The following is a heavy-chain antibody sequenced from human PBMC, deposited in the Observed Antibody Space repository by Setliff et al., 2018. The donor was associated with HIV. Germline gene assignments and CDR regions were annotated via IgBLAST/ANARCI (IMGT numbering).Heavy chain of an antibody. J-gene: IGHJ4*02. V-gene: IGHV4-39*01. CDR3: ARLDCSSSSGFVDY. CDR2: VYYSGTT. CDR1: GGSLNSGTYY. Sequence: SETLSLTCTVSGGSLNSGTYYWGWVRQPPGKGLEWFGNVYYSGTTYYNPPLKSRVTISVDTSKTQFSLKLSSVTAADAAVYYCARLDCSSSSGFVDYWGQGTLVTVSS. D-gene: IGHD2-2*01.